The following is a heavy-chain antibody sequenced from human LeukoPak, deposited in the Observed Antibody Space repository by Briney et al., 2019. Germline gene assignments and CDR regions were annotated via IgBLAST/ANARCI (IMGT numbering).Heavy chain of an antibody. V-gene: IGHV3-23*01. D-gene: IGHD3-3*02. CDR1: GFTFTNYA. Sequence: PGGSLRLSCAASGFTFTNYAMIWVRQAPGKGLEWVSAISGSGGSTYYADSVKGRFTISRDNSKNTLFLQVNSLRAEDTAVYYCARGGPSPLVYWGQGTLVTVSS. CDR2: ISGSGGST. CDR3: ARGGPSPLVY. J-gene: IGHJ4*02.